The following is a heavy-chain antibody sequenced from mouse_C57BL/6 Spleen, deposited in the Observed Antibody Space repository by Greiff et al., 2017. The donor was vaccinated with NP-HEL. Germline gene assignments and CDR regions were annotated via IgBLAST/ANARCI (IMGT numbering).Heavy chain of an antibody. Sequence: VQLKESGPELVKPGASVKIPCKASGYTFTDYNMDWVKQSHGKSLEWIGDINPNNGGTIYNQKFKGKATLTVDKSSSTAYMELRSLTSEDTAVYYCARLIITTVVAPYAMDYWGQGTSVTVSS. CDR1: GYTFTDYN. CDR2: INPNNGGT. CDR3: ARLIITTVVAPYAMDY. J-gene: IGHJ4*01. D-gene: IGHD1-1*01. V-gene: IGHV1-18*01.